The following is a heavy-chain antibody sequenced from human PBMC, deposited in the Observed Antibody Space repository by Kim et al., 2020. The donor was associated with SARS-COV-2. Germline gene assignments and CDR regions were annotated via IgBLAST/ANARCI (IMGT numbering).Heavy chain of an antibody. J-gene: IGHJ4*02. D-gene: IGHD3-22*01. CDR1: GYSFTTYW. CDR2: IYPGDSDT. V-gene: IGHV5-51*01. CDR3: ARHAKIHGSSGYYRY. Sequence: GESLKISCEGSGYSFTTYWIGWVRQMPGKGLEWMGIIYPGDSDTRYSLSFQGQVTISADKSISTAYLQWSSLKASDTAMYYCARHAKIHGSSGYYRYWGQGTLVTVSS.